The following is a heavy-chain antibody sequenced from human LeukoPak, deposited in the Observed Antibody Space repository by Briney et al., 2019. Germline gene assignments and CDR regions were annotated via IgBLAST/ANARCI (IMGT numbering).Heavy chain of an antibody. J-gene: IGHJ4*02. CDR3: AKDSPSSHYYDSSGSITMDY. Sequence: PGGSLRLSCAASGFTFSSYGMHWVRQAPGKGLEWVAFIRCDGSNKYYADSVKGRFTISRDNSKNTLYLQMNSLRAEDTAVYYCAKDSPSSHYYDSSGSITMDYWGQGTLVTVSS. CDR2: IRCDGSNK. V-gene: IGHV3-30*02. CDR1: GFTFSSYG. D-gene: IGHD3-22*01.